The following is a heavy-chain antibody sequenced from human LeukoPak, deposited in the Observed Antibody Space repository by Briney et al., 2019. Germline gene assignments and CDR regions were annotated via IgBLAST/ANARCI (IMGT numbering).Heavy chain of an antibody. Sequence: GGSLRLSCAASGFTFSSYWMSWVRQAPGKWLEWVANIKQDGSEKYYVDSVKGRFTISRDNAKNSLYLQMNSLRAEDTAVYYCARDPLYYYDSSGYPNFDYWGQGTLVTVSS. D-gene: IGHD3-22*01. CDR3: ARDPLYYYDSSGYPNFDY. J-gene: IGHJ4*02. CDR2: IKQDGSEK. V-gene: IGHV3-7*01. CDR1: GFTFSSYW.